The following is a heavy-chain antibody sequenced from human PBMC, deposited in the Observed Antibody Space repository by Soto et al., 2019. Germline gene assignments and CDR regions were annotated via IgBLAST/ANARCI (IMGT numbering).Heavy chain of an antibody. D-gene: IGHD3-9*01. Sequence: GGSLRLSCAASGFTFSSYGMHWVRQAPGKGLEWVAVIWYDGSNKYYADSVKGRFTISRDNSKNTLYLQMNSLRAEDTAVYYCARATFDWLLNPYYYYYMDVWGKGTTVTVSS. CDR2: IWYDGSNK. CDR1: GFTFSSYG. V-gene: IGHV3-33*01. J-gene: IGHJ6*03. CDR3: ARATFDWLLNPYYYYYMDV.